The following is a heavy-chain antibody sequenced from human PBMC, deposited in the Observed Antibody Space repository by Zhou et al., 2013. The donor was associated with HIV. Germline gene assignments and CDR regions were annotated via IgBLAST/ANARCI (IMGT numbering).Heavy chain of an antibody. CDR2: INAGNGDT. V-gene: IGHV1-3*01. J-gene: IGHJ4*02. Sequence: QVQLVQSGAEVKRPGASVKVSCKASGYTLTGFGVSWVRQAPGQRLEWMGWINAGNGDTKYSQKFQGRVTITRDTSASTTYMELSSLRSEDTAVYYCARVDSSSFDYWGQGTLVTVSS. CDR3: ARVDSSSFDY. D-gene: IGHD6-13*01. CDR1: GYTLTGFG.